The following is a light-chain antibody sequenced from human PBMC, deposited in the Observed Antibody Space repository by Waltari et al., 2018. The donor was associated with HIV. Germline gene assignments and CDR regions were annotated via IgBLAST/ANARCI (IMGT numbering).Light chain of an antibody. CDR3: SSYTTSSTLGGV. CDR1: SSDVGGYNY. CDR2: EGS. V-gene: IGLV2-14*01. Sequence: QSALTQPASVSGSPGQSITISCTGTSSDVGGYNYVSWYQQHPGKAPKLMIYEGSHRPSGVSNRFSGSKSGNTASLTSSGLQADDEADYYCSSYTTSSTLGGVFGGGTKLTVL. J-gene: IGLJ2*01.